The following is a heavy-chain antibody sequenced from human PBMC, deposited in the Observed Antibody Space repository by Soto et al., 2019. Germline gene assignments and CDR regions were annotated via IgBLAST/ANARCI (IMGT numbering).Heavy chain of an antibody. Sequence: PGGSLRLSCAASGFTFSTYWMSWVRQAPGKGLEWVANVNQDGSQKFYVGSVKGRFTISRDNAKNSLYLQMNSLRTEDTAVYYCARAVAANAGYWGQGTLVTVS. CDR1: GFTFSTYW. V-gene: IGHV3-7*01. D-gene: IGHD6-19*01. J-gene: IGHJ4*02. CDR3: ARAVAANAGY. CDR2: VNQDGSQK.